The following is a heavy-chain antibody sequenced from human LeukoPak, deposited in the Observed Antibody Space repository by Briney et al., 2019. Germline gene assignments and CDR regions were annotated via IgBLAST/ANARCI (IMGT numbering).Heavy chain of an antibody. V-gene: IGHV3-21*01. J-gene: IGHJ4*02. CDR3: ASDVGAVVATPIDY. D-gene: IGHD5-12*01. CDR2: ISSSSSYI. CDR1: GFTFSSYS. Sequence: GGSLRLSCAASGFTFSSYSMNWVRQAPGKGLEWVSSISSSSSYIYYADSVKGRITISRDNAKNSLYLQMNSLRAEDTAVYYCASDVGAVVATPIDYWGQGTLVTVSS.